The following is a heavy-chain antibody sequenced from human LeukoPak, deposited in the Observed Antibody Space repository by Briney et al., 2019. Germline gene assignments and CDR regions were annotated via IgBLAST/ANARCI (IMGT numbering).Heavy chain of an antibody. D-gene: IGHD3-16*01. CDR1: GYSFTSYW. CDR3: ARLARLNILGGGWLFGEGNYYYYYMDV. V-gene: IGHV5-51*01. J-gene: IGHJ6*03. CDR2: IYPGDSDT. Sequence: GESLKISCKGSGYSFTSYWIGWVRQMPGKGLEWMGIIYPGDSDTRYSPSFQGQVTISADKSISTAYLQWSSLKASDTAMYYCARLARLNILGGGWLFGEGNYYYYYMDVWGKGTTVTISS.